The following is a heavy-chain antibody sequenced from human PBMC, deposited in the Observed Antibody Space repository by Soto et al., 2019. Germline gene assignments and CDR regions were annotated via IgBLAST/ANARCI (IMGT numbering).Heavy chain of an antibody. CDR2: ISYDGDNE. CDR3: ARGAGKYDAFDI. J-gene: IGHJ3*02. Sequence: GGSLRLSCAASGFTFSNYAMHWVRQAPGKGLEWLAIISYDGDNEYYADSVRGRFTISRDNSKNTLYLQTNNLRHEDTALYYCARGAGKYDAFDIWGQGTVVTVS. V-gene: IGHV3-30*03. CDR1: GFTFSNYA.